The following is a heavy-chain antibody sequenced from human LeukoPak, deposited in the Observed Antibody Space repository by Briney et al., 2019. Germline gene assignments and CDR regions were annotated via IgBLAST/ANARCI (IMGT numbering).Heavy chain of an antibody. J-gene: IGHJ4*02. V-gene: IGHV4-34*01. CDR1: GGSFSGYY. Sequence: SETLSLTCAVYGGSFSGYYWSWIRQPPGKGLEWIGEINHSGSTNYNPSLESRVTISVDTSKNQFSLKLSSVTAADTAVYYCARDRTGSYDYWGQGTLVTVSS. CDR3: ARDRTGSYDY. CDR2: INHSGST. D-gene: IGHD3-10*01.